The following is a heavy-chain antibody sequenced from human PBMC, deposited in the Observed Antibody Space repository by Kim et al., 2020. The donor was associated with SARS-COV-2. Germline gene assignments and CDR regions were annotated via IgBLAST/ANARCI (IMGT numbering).Heavy chain of an antibody. D-gene: IGHD5-12*01. CDR2: ISWRSGST. V-gene: IGHV3-9*01. CDR1: GFTFDDYA. J-gene: IGHJ6*03. Sequence: GGSLRLSCAASGFTFDDYAMHWVRQVPGKGLEWVSGISWRSGSTAYADSVKGRFTISRDNAKNSVYLQMNSLRAEDTALYYCAKDVGGHSSFDHYYHMDVWGKGTTVTVS. CDR3: AKDVGGHSSFDHYYHMDV.